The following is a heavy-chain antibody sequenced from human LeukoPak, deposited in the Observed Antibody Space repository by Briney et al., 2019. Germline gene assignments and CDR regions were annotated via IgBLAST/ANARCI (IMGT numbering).Heavy chain of an antibody. CDR3: AKGPSYYDSSGFDY. CDR2: ISYDGSNK. CDR1: GFTFSSYG. D-gene: IGHD3-22*01. Sequence: GGSLRLSCAASGFTFSSYGMHWVRQAPGKGLEWVAVISYDGSNKYYADSVKGRFTISRDNSKNTLHLQMNSLRAEDTAVYYCAKGPSYYDSSGFDYWGQGTLVTVSS. J-gene: IGHJ4*02. V-gene: IGHV3-30*18.